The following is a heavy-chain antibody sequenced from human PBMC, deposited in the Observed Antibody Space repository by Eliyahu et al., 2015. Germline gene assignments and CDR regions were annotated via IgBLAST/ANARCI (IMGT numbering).Heavy chain of an antibody. J-gene: IGHJ4*02. V-gene: IGHV3-33*01. CDR1: GFTFSSYG. CDR2: IWYDGSNK. CDR3: ARGRGRNPFDY. Sequence: ASGFTFSSYGMHWVRQAPGKGLEWVAVIWYDGSNKYYADSVKGRFTISRDNSKNTLYLQMNSLRAEDTAVYYCARGRGRNPFDYWGQGTLVTVSS. D-gene: IGHD3-10*01.